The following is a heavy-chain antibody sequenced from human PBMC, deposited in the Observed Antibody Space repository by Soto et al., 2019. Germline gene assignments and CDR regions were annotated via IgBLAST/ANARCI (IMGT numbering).Heavy chain of an antibody. CDR1: GFTFSNYP. D-gene: IGHD3-16*01. CDR2: ISSSSYI. CDR3: AREGADRPQNYYYYYGMDV. Sequence: GGSLRLFCAASGFTFSNYPMSWVRQAPGKGLEWVSGISSSSYIYYADSVKGRFTISRDNAKNSLYLQMNSLRAEDTAVYYCAREGADRPQNYYYYYGMDVWGQGTTVTVSS. J-gene: IGHJ6*02. V-gene: IGHV3-21*01.